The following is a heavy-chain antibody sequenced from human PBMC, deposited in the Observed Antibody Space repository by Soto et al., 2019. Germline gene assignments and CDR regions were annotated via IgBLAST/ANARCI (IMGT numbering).Heavy chain of an antibody. D-gene: IGHD6-6*01. Sequence: QVQLVGSGGGVVQPGGSLRLSGTASGFTFSSFGMHWVRQAPGKGLEWVALIWADGSKEYYADSVEGRFTISRDNSQNTLYLQMSSLRVEDTAVYYCARVEAARQFDYWGQGTLVTVSS. J-gene: IGHJ4*02. CDR3: ARVEAARQFDY. V-gene: IGHV3-33*01. CDR1: GFTFSSFG. CDR2: IWADGSKE.